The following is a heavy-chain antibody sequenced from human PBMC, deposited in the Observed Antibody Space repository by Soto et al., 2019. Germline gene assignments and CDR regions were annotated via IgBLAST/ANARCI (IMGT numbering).Heavy chain of an antibody. V-gene: IGHV4-31*03. D-gene: IGHD3-3*01. CDR1: GGSISSGGYY. Sequence: SETLSLTCTFSGGSISSGGYYWSWIRQHPGKGLEWIGYIYYSGSTYYNPSLKSRVTISVDTSKNQFSLKLSSVTAADTSVYYCAGAEYYVLWSGHPDALDIWGQGTMVTVSS. CDR2: IYYSGST. J-gene: IGHJ3*02. CDR3: AGAEYYVLWSGHPDALDI.